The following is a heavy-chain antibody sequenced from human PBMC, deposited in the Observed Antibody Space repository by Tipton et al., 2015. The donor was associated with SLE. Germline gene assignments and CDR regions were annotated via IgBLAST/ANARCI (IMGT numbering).Heavy chain of an antibody. CDR2: IYHSGST. D-gene: IGHD2-15*01. V-gene: IGHV4-39*07. CDR1: GGSISSSSYY. CDR3: ARHVYCSGGSCYSGDYFDY. Sequence: GSLRLSCTVSGGSISSSSYYWGWIRQPPGKGLEWIGSIYHSGSTYYNPSLKSRVTISVDTSKNQFSLKLSSVTAADTAVYYCARHVYCSGGSCYSGDYFDYWGQGTLVTVSS. J-gene: IGHJ4*02.